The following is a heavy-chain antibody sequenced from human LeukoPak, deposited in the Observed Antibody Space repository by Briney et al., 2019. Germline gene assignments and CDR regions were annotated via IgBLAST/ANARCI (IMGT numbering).Heavy chain of an antibody. D-gene: IGHD2-2*01. J-gene: IGHJ4*02. Sequence: SETLSLTCTVSGGLISISTYYWGWIRQPPGKGLEWIGSIYYSGTTHYNPSLKSRVTIAVDTSKNQFSLKLSSVTAADTAVYYCARLCSSTSCYAGFDYWGQGTLVTVSS. CDR2: IYYSGTT. V-gene: IGHV4-39*01. CDR1: GGLISISTYY. CDR3: ARLCSSTSCYAGFDY.